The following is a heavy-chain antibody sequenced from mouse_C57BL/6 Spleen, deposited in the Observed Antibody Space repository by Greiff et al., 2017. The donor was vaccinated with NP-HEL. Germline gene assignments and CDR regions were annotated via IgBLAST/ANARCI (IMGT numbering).Heavy chain of an antibody. V-gene: IGHV2-6-1*01. J-gene: IGHJ4*01. CDR1: GFSLTSYG. CDR3: ARHGSIYYYAMDY. D-gene: IGHD2-10*02. CDR2: IWSDGST. Sequence: QVQLKESGPGLVAPSQSLSITCTVSGFSLTSYGVHWVRQPPGKGLEWLVVIWSDGSTTYNSALKSRLSISKDNSKSQVFLKMNSLQTDDTAMYYCARHGSIYYYAMDYWGQGTSVTVSS.